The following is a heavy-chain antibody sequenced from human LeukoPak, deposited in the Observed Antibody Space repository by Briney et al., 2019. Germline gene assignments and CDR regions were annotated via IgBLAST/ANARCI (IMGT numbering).Heavy chain of an antibody. Sequence: TGGSLRLSCAASGFTFSSYEMNWVRQAPGKGLEWVSYISSSGSNIYYADSVKGRFTISRDNAKNSLYLQMNSLRAEDTAVYYCARDRYYGSGSYDYWGQGTLVTVSS. V-gene: IGHV3-48*03. CDR3: ARDRYYGSGSYDY. CDR1: GFTFSSYE. CDR2: ISSSGSNI. J-gene: IGHJ4*02. D-gene: IGHD3-10*01.